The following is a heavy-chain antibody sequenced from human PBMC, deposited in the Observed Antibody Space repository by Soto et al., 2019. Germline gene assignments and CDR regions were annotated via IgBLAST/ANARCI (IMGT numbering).Heavy chain of an antibody. CDR3: ARGVVLMVYERSGSYYPFDY. J-gene: IGHJ4*02. Sequence: QVQLVQSGAEVKKPGSSVKVSCKASGGTFSSYAISWVRQAPGQGLEWMGGIIPILGTANYAQKFQGRVTSTADAATSTAYMGLSGLRSEDTAVYYCARGVVLMVYERSGSYYPFDYWGQGTLVTVSS. CDR2: IIPILGTA. V-gene: IGHV1-69*11. D-gene: IGHD2-8*01. CDR1: GGTFSSYA.